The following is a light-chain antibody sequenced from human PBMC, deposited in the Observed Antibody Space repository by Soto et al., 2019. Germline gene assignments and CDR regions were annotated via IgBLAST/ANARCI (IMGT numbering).Light chain of an antibody. Sequence: EIMLTQSPATLSLSPGERATLSCRPSQGVSRYFAYYQHKRGQAPRPLISDASNRATGIPARFSGTGSGTDFTLTINSLEPEDFAVYFCQQRSNWLTFGGRTKVEIK. CDR3: QQRSNWLT. CDR1: QGVSRY. J-gene: IGKJ4*01. V-gene: IGKV3-11*01. CDR2: DAS.